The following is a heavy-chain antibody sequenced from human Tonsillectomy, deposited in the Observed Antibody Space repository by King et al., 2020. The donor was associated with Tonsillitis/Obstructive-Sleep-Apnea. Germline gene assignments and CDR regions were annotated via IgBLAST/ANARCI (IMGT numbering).Heavy chain of an antibody. CDR1: GFTFSSYW. CDR3: ARTGVAVPNDY. V-gene: IGHV3-7*01. D-gene: IGHD6-19*01. CDR2: INQGGAEK. J-gene: IGHJ4*02. Sequence: VQLVESGGGLVQPGGSLRLSCAASGFTFSSYWMSWVRQAPGKGLEWVANINQGGAEKYFVDSVKGRFTISRDNAKNSLYLQMNSLRAEDTAMYYCARTGVAVPNDYWAREPWSPSPQ.